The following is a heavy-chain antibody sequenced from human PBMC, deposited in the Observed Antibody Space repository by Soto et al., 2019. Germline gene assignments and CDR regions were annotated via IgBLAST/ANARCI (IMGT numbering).Heavy chain of an antibody. CDR1: GFTFSSFH. Sequence: GGSLRLSCAASGFTFSSFHMNWVRQAPGRGLEWVAYITSSSDTIYYSDSVKGRFTISRDNGKNSLFLQMNSLRDEDTAVYYCARVVVVIPPGYYYAMDVWGQGTTITVSS. D-gene: IGHD3-22*01. V-gene: IGHV3-48*02. CDR3: ARVVVVIPPGYYYAMDV. CDR2: ITSSSDTI. J-gene: IGHJ6*02.